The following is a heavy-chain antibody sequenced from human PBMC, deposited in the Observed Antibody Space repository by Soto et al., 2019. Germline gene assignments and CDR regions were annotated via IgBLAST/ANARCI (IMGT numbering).Heavy chain of an antibody. V-gene: IGHV3-33*01. CDR2: IWYDGSNK. Sequence: SLRLSCAASGFTFSSYGMHWVRQAPGKGLEWVAVIWYDGSNKYYADSVKGRFTISRDNSKNTLYLQMNSLRAEDTAVYYCARDTRIINAFDIWGQGTMVTVSS. D-gene: IGHD3-16*01. CDR1: GFTFSSYG. J-gene: IGHJ3*02. CDR3: ARDTRIINAFDI.